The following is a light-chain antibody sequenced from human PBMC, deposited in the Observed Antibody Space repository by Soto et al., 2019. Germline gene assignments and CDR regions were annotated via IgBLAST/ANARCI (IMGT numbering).Light chain of an antibody. CDR3: SSYTSSRAYV. CDR2: EVS. J-gene: IGLJ1*01. CDR1: SSDVGRYNF. Sequence: QSVLTQPASVSGSPGQSITISCTGTSSDVGRYNFVSWYQQQSGKAPKLMIHEVSNRPSGVSNRFSGSKSGNTASLTISGLQAEDEADYYCSSYTSSRAYVFGIGTKLTVL. V-gene: IGLV2-14*01.